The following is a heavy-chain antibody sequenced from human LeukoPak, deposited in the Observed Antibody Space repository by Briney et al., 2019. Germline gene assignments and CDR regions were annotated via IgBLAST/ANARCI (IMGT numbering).Heavy chain of an antibody. Sequence: ASVKVSCKVSGYTLTELSMHWVRQAPGKGLEWMGGFDPEDGETIYAQKFQGRVTMTEDTSTDTAYMELSSLRSEDTAVYYCATVLNDNWNYIFGYWGQGTLVTVPS. CDR1: GYTLTELS. CDR3: ATVLNDNWNYIFGY. D-gene: IGHD1-7*01. V-gene: IGHV1-24*01. CDR2: FDPEDGET. J-gene: IGHJ4*02.